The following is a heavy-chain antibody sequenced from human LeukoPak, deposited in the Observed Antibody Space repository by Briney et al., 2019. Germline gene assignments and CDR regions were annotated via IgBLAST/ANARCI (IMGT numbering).Heavy chain of an antibody. D-gene: IGHD6-13*01. CDR1: GASFSSSTYY. V-gene: IGHV4-39*01. CDR3: ARHAGGISATGTRPFDY. CDR2: IYNSGST. J-gene: IGHJ4*02. Sequence: PSETLSLTCTVSGASFSSSTYYWGWIRQPPGKGLEWIGSIYNSGSTYYNPSLKSRVTVSVDTSENQFSLKLSSVTAADTAVYYCARHAGGISATGTRPFDYWGQGTLVTVSS.